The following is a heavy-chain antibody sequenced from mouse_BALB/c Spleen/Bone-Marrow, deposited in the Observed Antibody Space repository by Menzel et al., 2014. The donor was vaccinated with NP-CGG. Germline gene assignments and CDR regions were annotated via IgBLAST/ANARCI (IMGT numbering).Heavy chain of an antibody. J-gene: IGHJ3*01. V-gene: IGHV1S82*01. CDR1: GYSFTSYW. Sequence: QVQLKQSGAELVRPGASVKLSCKASGYSFTSYWMNWVKQRPGQGLEWIGMIHLSDSESRLNQKFKDRATLTVDKSSSIAYMQLSSPTSEDSEVYYFTRYDLTTRAFAYWGQGTLVTVSA. CDR3: TRYDLTTRAFAY. CDR2: IHLSDSES. D-gene: IGHD3-3*01.